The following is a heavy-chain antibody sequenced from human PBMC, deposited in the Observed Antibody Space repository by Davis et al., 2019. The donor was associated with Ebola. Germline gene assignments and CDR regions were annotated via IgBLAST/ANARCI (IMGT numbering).Heavy chain of an antibody. CDR3: TRHVPGDFWYFDL. V-gene: IGHV3-66*04. CDR1: GSTFSSNS. D-gene: IGHD4-17*01. Sequence: GESLKISCAASGSTFSSNSMNWVRQAPGKGLEWVSVIYSDGRVYHADSVKGRFTISRDNSKNTVYLQISSLRAEDTAMYHCTRHVPGDFWYFDLWGRGTLVTVSS. J-gene: IGHJ2*01. CDR2: IYSDGRV.